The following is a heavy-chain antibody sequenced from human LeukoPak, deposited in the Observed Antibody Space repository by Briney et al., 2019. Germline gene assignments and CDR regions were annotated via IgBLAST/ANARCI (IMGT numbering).Heavy chain of an antibody. D-gene: IGHD5-18*01. CDR2: INPSGGST. J-gene: IGHJ4*02. V-gene: IGHV1-46*01. CDR3: ARDLLYSYGSFDY. CDR1: GYTFTSYY. Sequence: ASVKVTFNASGYTFTSYYMHWVRQAPGQGLEWMGIINPSGGSTSYAQKFQGRVTMTMDTSTSTVYMELSSPRSEDTAVYYCARDLLYSYGSFDYWGQGTLVTVSS.